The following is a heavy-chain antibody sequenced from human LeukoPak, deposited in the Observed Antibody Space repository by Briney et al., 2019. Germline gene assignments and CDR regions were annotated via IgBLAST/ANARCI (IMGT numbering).Heavy chain of an antibody. J-gene: IGHJ4*02. CDR1: GFTFSSYA. V-gene: IGHV3-23*01. Sequence: GGSLRLSCAASGFTFSSYAMSWVRQAPGKGLEWVSAISGSGGSTYYADSVKGRFTISRDNSKNTLYLQMNSLRAEDTAVYYCAKDYCSGGSCPTRHWGQGTLVTVSS. CDR2: ISGSGGST. D-gene: IGHD2-15*01. CDR3: AKDYCSGGSCPTRH.